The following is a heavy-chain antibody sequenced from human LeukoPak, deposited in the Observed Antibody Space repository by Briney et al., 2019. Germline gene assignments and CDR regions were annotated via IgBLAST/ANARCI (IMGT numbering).Heavy chain of an antibody. V-gene: IGHV4-34*01. CDR3: ARGLRVSYGMDV. J-gene: IGHJ6*02. CDR1: GGSFSGYY. Sequence: SETLSLTCGVYGGSFSGYYWSWIRQPPGKGLEWIGEINHSGGTNYNPSLKSRVTISVDTSKNQFSLKLSSATAPDTAVYYCARGLRVSYGMDVWGQGTTVTVSS. D-gene: IGHD3-10*01. CDR2: INHSGGT.